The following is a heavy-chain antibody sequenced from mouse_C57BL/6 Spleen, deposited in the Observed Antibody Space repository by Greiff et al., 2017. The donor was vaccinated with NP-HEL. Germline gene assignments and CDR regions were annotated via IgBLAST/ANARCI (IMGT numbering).Heavy chain of an antibody. D-gene: IGHD3-2*02. CDR2: IYPGDGDT. V-gene: IGHV1-80*01. Sequence: VKLQESGAELVKPGASVKISCKASGYAFSSYWMNWVKQRPGKGLEWIGQIYPGDGDTNYNGKFKGKATLTADKSSSTAYMRSSSLTSEDSAVYFCARDSSGYADDWGQGTSVTVSS. CDR3: ARDSSGYADD. CDR1: GYAFSSYW. J-gene: IGHJ4*01.